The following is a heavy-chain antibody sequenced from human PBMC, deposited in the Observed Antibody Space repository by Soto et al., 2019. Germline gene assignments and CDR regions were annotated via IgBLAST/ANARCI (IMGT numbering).Heavy chain of an antibody. CDR2: ISHDGSNK. Sequence: GGSLRLSCAASGFSFINYAMHWVRQAPGKGLEWVAVISHDGSNKYYVDSVKGRFTISRDNSKNTLYLQMNSLRAEDTAVYYCAKDPQDWVAHYGMDVWGQGTTVTVSS. D-gene: IGHD2-15*01. J-gene: IGHJ6*02. V-gene: IGHV3-30*18. CDR3: AKDPQDWVAHYGMDV. CDR1: GFSFINYA.